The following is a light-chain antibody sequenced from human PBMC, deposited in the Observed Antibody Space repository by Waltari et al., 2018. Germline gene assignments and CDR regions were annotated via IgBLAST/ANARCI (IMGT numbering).Light chain of an antibody. J-gene: IGKJ1*01. CDR3: QHYVSLPAT. CDR2: NVF. Sequence: IVLTQSPGTLSMSPGEGVTLSCRASQSLNRALAWYQQKPGQAPRLIIYNVFNRATDIPDRFSGSGSGTEFSLTISRLEPEDFAVYYCQHYVSLPATFGQGTRVEIK. CDR1: QSLNRA. V-gene: IGKV3-20*01.